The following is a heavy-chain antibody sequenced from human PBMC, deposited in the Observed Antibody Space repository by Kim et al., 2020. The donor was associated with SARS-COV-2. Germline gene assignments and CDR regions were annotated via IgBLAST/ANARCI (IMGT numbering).Heavy chain of an antibody. J-gene: IGHJ4*02. CDR2: ISSNGGST. V-gene: IGHV3-64*02. Sequence: GGSLRLSCAASGFTFSSYAMHWVRQAPGKGLEYVSAISSNGGSTYYADSVKGRFTISRDNSKNTLYLQMGSLRAEDMAVYYCARVRYYDSSCYYYDYWGQGTLVTVSS. CDR3: ARVRYYDSSCYYYDY. CDR1: GFTFSSYA. D-gene: IGHD3-22*01.